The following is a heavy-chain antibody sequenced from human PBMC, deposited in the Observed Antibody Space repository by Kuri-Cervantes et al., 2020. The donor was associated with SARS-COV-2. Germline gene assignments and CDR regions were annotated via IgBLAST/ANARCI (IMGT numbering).Heavy chain of an antibody. J-gene: IGHJ5*02. D-gene: IGHD5-18*01. CDR2: ISGSGGST. V-gene: IGHV3-23*01. Sequence: GGSLRLSCAASGFTFSSYSMNWVRQAPGKGLEWVSAISGSGGSTYYADSVKGRFTISRDNSKNTLYLQMNSLRAEDTAVYYCARVSLTAMVPWGQGTLVTVSS. CDR3: ARVSLTAMVP. CDR1: GFTFSSYS.